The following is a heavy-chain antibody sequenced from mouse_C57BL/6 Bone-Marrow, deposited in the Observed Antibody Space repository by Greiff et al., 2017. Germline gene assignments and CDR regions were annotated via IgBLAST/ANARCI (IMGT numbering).Heavy chain of an antibody. J-gene: IGHJ2*01. Sequence: VQLQESGAELVKPGASVKISCKASGYAFSSYWMNWVKQRPGKGLEWIGQIYPGDGDTNYNGKFKGKATLTADKSSSTAYMQLSSLTSEDSAVYFCARGGYYGSGYFDYWGQGTTLTVSS. CDR1: GYAFSSYW. CDR2: IYPGDGDT. V-gene: IGHV1-80*01. CDR3: ARGGYYGSGYFDY. D-gene: IGHD1-1*01.